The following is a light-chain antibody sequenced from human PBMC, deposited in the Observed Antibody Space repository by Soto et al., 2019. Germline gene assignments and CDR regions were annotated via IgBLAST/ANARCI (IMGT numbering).Light chain of an antibody. J-gene: IGKJ2*01. CDR2: AAS. Sequence: SHVTHSPSSLSSSVGDRVTITCRASQDIRTYLAWYQQKPGKAPKLLIFAASTLQSGVPPRFIGSGSGTDFTLTISNLQPEDFATYYCQQGTALMYTFGQGTKVDIK. CDR1: QDIRTY. V-gene: IGKV1D-12*01. CDR3: QQGTALMYT.